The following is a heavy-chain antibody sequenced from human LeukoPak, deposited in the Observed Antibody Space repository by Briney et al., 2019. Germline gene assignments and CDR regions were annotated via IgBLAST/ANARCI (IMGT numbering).Heavy chain of an antibody. V-gene: IGHV3-23*01. CDR3: AKRGIVIRAVIIVGFHKEAYYFDY. CDR1: GFTFSSYA. Sequence: GGSLRLSCAASGFTFSSYAMSWVRQAPGKGLEWVSAISGSGCSTYYADSVKGRFTISRDNPKNTRYLQMNSLRAEDTAVYFCAKRGIVIRAVIIVGFHKEAYYFDYWGQGALVTVSS. J-gene: IGHJ4*02. CDR2: ISGSGCST. D-gene: IGHD3-10*01.